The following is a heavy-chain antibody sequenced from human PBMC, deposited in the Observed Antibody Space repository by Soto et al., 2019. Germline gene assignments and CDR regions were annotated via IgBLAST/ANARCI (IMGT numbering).Heavy chain of an antibody. CDR2: ISGYNGNT. Sequence: QVQLAQSGAEVKKPGASVKVSCKTSGYSFIDYHIHWMRQAPGQGLEWMGWISGYNGNTHYEEKVQDRIKMTTDTSTSTTYLELRSLRSDDTAVYFCARDPGFGFGYSYAFAMDVWGQGTTVTVSS. CDR1: GYSFIDYH. CDR3: ARDPGFGFGYSYAFAMDV. V-gene: IGHV1-18*04. D-gene: IGHD5-18*01. J-gene: IGHJ6*02.